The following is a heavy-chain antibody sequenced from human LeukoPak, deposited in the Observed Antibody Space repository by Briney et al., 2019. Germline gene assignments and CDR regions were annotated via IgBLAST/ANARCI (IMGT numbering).Heavy chain of an antibody. CDR1: GDSISRGRYY. Sequence: PSQTLSLTCTVSGDSISRGRYYWSWVRQPAGKELEWIGRIYASGKTDYNPYTPSLKSRVAMSLDTSKNQVSLYLTSVTAADTAMYFCARSFSEKFYFESWGQGTLVTVSS. J-gene: IGHJ4*02. D-gene: IGHD1-26*01. CDR2: IYASGKT. CDR3: ARSFSEKFYFES. V-gene: IGHV4-61*02.